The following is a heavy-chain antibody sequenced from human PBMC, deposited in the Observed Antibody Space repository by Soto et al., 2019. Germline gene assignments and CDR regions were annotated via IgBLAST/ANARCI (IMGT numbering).Heavy chain of an antibody. CDR3: ARGIDATGTMTFDP. CDR2: INHSGST. CDR1: GGSFSGYY. D-gene: IGHD1-1*01. Sequence: SETLSLTCAVYGGSFSGYYWSWIRQPPGKGLEWIGEINHSGSTNYNPSLKSRVTISVDTSKNQFSLKLSSVTAADTAVYYCARGIDATGTMTFDPWGQGTLVTVSS. V-gene: IGHV4-34*01. J-gene: IGHJ5*02.